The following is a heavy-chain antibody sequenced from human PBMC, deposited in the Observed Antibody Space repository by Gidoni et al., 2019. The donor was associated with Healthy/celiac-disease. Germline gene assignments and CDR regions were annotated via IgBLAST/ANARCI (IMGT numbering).Heavy chain of an antibody. Sequence: EVQLVESGGGLVKPGGSLRLSCAASGFTFSSYSMNWVRQAPGKGLEWVSSISSSSSYIYYADSVKGRFTISRDNAKNSLYLQMNSLRAEDTAVYYCARGNDYGDYAKPPFDYWGQGTLVTVSS. CDR3: ARGNDYGDYAKPPFDY. D-gene: IGHD4-17*01. J-gene: IGHJ4*02. V-gene: IGHV3-21*01. CDR2: ISSSSSYI. CDR1: GFTFSSYS.